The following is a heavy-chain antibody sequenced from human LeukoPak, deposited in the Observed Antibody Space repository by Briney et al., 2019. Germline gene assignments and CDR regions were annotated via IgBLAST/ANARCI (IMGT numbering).Heavy chain of an antibody. CDR2: ISGGGGST. Sequence: PGGSLRLSCAASGFTFSNYAMSWVRQAPGKGLEWVSSISGGGGSTYYADSVKGRFTISRDNSKNTLFLQMNSLRAEDTAVYYCAKDPYYYDTSGYNGDYWGQGTLVTVSS. V-gene: IGHV3-23*01. CDR3: AKDPYYYDTSGYNGDY. J-gene: IGHJ4*02. CDR1: GFTFSNYA. D-gene: IGHD3-22*01.